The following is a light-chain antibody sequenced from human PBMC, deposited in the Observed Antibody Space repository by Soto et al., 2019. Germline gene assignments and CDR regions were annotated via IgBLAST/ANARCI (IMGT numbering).Light chain of an antibody. CDR1: QDISNF. CDR2: YAS. Sequence: DIPMTQSPSSLSASVGDRVTITCQASQDISNFLNWYLQKPGKAPKLLIYYASNLESGVPSRFRGSGSGTDCTFSITSLHPEFIATYYCQLFDNLPLTFGGGTKVEIK. V-gene: IGKV1-33*01. CDR3: QLFDNLPLT. J-gene: IGKJ4*01.